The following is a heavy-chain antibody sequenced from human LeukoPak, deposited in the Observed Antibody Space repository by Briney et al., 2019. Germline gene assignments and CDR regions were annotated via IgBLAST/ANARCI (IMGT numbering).Heavy chain of an antibody. D-gene: IGHD2-2*01. CDR1: GGSFSGYY. CDR3: ASRACSSTSCYPRQLGYYYGMDV. V-gene: IGHV4-34*01. J-gene: IGHJ6*02. CDR2: INHSGST. Sequence: SETLSLTCAVYGGSFSGYYWSWIRQPPGKGLEWIGEINHSGSTNYNPSLKGRVTISVDTSKNQFSLKLSSATAADTAVYYCASRACSSTSCYPRQLGYYYGMDVWGQGTTVTVSS.